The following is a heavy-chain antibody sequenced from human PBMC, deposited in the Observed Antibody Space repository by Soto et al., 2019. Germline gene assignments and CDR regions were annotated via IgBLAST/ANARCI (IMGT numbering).Heavy chain of an antibody. CDR2: IKTKSEGEAT. V-gene: IGHV3-15*07. Sequence: GGSLRLSCAASDFTISNAWMNWVRQAPGKGLEWVGRIKTKSEGEATDYAAPLKGRFTISRENAENSLYLQMNSLRAEDAAVYYCARGDPLNYGSYPYWHYYGMDVWGRGTTVTVS. CDR3: ARGDPLNYGSYPYWHYYGMDV. J-gene: IGHJ6*02. CDR1: DFTISNAW. D-gene: IGHD2-8*02.